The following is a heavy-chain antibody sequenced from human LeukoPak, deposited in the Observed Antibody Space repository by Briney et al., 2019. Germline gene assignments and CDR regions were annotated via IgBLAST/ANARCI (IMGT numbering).Heavy chain of an antibody. CDR2: IYHSGST. V-gene: IGHV4-30-2*01. D-gene: IGHD1-26*01. CDR1: GVSISSGGYY. J-gene: IGHJ3*02. CDR3: ARESGSYGDAFDI. Sequence: SETLSLTCTVSGVSISSGGYYWSWIRQPPGKGLEWIGYIYHSGSTYYNPSLKSRVTISVDRSKNQFSLKLSSVTAADTAVYYCARESGSYGDAFDIWGQGTMVTVSS.